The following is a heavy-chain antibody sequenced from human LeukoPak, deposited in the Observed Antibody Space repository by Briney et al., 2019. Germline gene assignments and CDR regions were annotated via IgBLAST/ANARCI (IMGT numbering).Heavy chain of an antibody. J-gene: IGHJ4*02. Sequence: SETLSLTCTVSGGSISSGGYYWSWIRQRPGKGLEWIGYIYYSGSTYYNPSLKSRVTISVDTSKNQFSLKLSSVTAADTAVYYCARAKSAGYYDSSGYYPYGYWGQGTLVTVSS. CDR3: ARAKSAGYYDSSGYYPYGY. CDR2: IYYSGST. CDR1: GGSISSGGYY. D-gene: IGHD3-22*01. V-gene: IGHV4-31*03.